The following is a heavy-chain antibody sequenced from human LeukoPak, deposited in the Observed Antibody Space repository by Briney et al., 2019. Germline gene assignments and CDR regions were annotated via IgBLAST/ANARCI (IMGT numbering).Heavy chain of an antibody. CDR3: AKGRAVEVVAAFNY. CDR1: GFTVSSNY. J-gene: IGHJ4*02. Sequence: PGGSLRLSCAASGFTVSSNYMSWVRQAPGKGLEWVSVIYSGGSTYYADSVKGRFTISRDNSKNTLYLQMNSLRAEDTAVYYCAKGRAVEVVAAFNYWGQGTVVTVSS. D-gene: IGHD2-15*01. CDR2: IYSGGST. V-gene: IGHV3-66*01.